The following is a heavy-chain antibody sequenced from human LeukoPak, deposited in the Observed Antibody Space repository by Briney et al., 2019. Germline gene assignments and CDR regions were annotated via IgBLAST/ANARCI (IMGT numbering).Heavy chain of an antibody. CDR2: VNRDGSET. V-gene: IGHV3-7*03. CDR3: ARNNGMDV. CDR1: GFAFSSHW. J-gene: IGHJ6*02. Sequence: PGGSLILSCAASGFAFSSHWMTWVRQVPGRGPEWVANVNRDGSETYYLDSVKGRFTISKDDAKNSLYLQMNSLRAEDTALYHCARNNGMDVWGQGTTVIVSS.